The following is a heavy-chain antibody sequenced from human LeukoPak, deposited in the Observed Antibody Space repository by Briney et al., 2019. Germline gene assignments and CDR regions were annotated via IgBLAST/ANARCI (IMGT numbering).Heavy chain of an antibody. V-gene: IGHV1-2*02. J-gene: IGHJ4*02. CDR1: GYPFTGYY. CDR3: ARDLRGLFDYFDY. Sequence: ASVKVSCEASGYPFTGYYMHWVRQAPGQGLEWMGWINPDSGDTNYAQKFQGRVTMTRDTSISTAYMELSRLRSDDTAVFYCARDLRGLFDYFDYWGQGTLVTVSS. CDR2: INPDSGDT. D-gene: IGHD2/OR15-2a*01.